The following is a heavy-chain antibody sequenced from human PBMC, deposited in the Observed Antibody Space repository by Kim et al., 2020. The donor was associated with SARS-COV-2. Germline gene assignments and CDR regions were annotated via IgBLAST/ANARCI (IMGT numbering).Heavy chain of an antibody. V-gene: IGHV1-69*04. CDR1: GGTFSSYA. CDR2: IIPILGIA. Sequence: SVKVSCKASGGTFSSYAISWVRQAPGQGLEWMGRIIPILGIANYAQKFQGRVTITADKSTSTAYMELSSLRSEDTAVYYCARSHHSTSPAIVHPALPANYSNYAYYYYYYMDVWGKGTTVTVSS. D-gene: IGHD4-4*01. CDR3: ARSHHSTSPAIVHPALPANYSNYAYYYYYYMDV. J-gene: IGHJ6*03.